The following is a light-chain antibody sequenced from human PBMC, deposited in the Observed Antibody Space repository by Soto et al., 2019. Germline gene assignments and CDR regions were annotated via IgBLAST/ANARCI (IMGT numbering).Light chain of an antibody. CDR3: QQRFNWPWT. Sequence: EIVLTQSPATLSLPPGERATLSCRASQSVNKYLAWFQQTLGQPPRLLIYDTSNRATGIPPRFSGSGSGTDFTLIISSLEPEDFAVYYCQQRFNWPWTFGQGTKVDIK. CDR2: DTS. V-gene: IGKV3-11*01. J-gene: IGKJ1*01. CDR1: QSVNKY.